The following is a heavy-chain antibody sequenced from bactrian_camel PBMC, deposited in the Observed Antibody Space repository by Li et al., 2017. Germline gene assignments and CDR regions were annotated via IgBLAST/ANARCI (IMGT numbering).Heavy chain of an antibody. J-gene: IGHJ4*01. CDR3: AAVDYSGGDY. D-gene: IGHD2*01. CDR2: INKDGNIT. CDR1: GFTFSSYE. V-gene: IGHV3S40*01. Sequence: VQLVESGGDLVRPGGSLRLSCAASGFTFSSYEMNWVRQAPGKGLEWVSNINKDGNITLYASSVKGRFTISRDNAKNTVYLQMNSLKSDDTAMYYCAAVDYSGGDYWGQGTQVTVS.